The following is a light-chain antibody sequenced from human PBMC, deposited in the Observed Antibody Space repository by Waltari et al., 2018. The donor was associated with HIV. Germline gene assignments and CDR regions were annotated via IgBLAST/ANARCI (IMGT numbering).Light chain of an antibody. V-gene: IGLV1-47*01. Sequence: QSVLTQPPSASGTPGQRVTISCSGSSSNIGSNYVYWYQQLPGTAPKLLIYRNNQRPSGVPDRFSGSKSGTSASLAISGLRYEDEADYYCAAWDGSLSVVVFGGGTKLTVL. J-gene: IGLJ2*01. CDR3: AAWDGSLSVVV. CDR2: RNN. CDR1: SSNIGSNY.